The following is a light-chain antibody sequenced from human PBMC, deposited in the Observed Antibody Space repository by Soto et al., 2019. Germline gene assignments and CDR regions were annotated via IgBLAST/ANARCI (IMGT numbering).Light chain of an antibody. CDR3: QQYNTYAFS. CDR2: DAS. J-gene: IGKJ3*01. V-gene: IGKV1-5*01. Sequence: DIQMTQSPSTLSASVGDRVTITCRASQTISNWLAWYQQKPGKAPKILIYDASRLESGVPSRFSGSGSGTEFTLTISSLQPDDFATYDCQQYNTYAFSFGPGTKVDIK. CDR1: QTISNW.